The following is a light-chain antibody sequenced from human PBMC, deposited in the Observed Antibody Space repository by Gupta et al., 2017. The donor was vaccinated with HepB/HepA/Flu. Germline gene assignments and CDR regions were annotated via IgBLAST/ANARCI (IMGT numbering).Light chain of an antibody. Sequence: DIQLTQSPSFLSASVGDRVTITCRASQGISSYLAWYQQKPGKAPKLLIYAASTLQRGVTSRFSGSGDGTEFTLTISSRQPEDFATYYCQQRNSDHLMYTFGQGTKLEIK. V-gene: IGKV1-9*01. CDR3: QQRNSDHLMYT. CDR1: QGISSY. CDR2: AAS. J-gene: IGKJ2*01.